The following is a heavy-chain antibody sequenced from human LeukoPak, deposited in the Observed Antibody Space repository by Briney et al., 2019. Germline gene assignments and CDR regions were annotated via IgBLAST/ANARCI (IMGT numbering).Heavy chain of an antibody. CDR1: GYTFTGYY. CDR2: INPNSGGT. V-gene: IGHV1-2*02. D-gene: IGHD6-13*01. CDR3: ARDWGEQRLVPEDDY. J-gene: IGHJ4*02. Sequence: GASVKVSCKASGYTFTGYYMHWVRQAPGQGLEWMGWINPNSGGTNYAQKFQGRVTMTRDTSISTAYMELSRLRSDDTAVYYCARDWGEQRLVPEDDYWGQGTLVTVSS.